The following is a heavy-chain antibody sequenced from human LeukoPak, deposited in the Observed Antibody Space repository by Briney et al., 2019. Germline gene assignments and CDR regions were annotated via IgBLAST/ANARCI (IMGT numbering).Heavy chain of an antibody. Sequence: ASVKVSCKASGYTFTGYYMHWVRQAPGQGLEWMGWINPNSGGTNYAQKFQGRVTMTRDTSISTAYMELSRLRSDDTAVYYCARTMVRGVMKAFNIWGQGTMVTVSS. CDR3: ARTMVRGVMKAFNI. CDR2: INPNSGGT. J-gene: IGHJ3*02. CDR1: GYTFTGYY. D-gene: IGHD3-10*01. V-gene: IGHV1-2*02.